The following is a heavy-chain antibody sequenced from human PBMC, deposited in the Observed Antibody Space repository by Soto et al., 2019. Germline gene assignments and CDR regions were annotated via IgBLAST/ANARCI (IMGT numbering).Heavy chain of an antibody. CDR3: ARSSYCGGDCYGPFDY. CDR2: IIPIFGTA. J-gene: IGHJ4*02. V-gene: IGHV1-69*01. D-gene: IGHD2-21*02. CDR1: GGTFSSYA. Sequence: QVQLVQSGAEVKKPGSSVKVSCKASGGTFSSYAISWVRQAPGQGLEWMGGIIPIFGTANYAQKFQGRVTITADESTSPAYMKLRSLRSEDTDVYYCARSSYCGGDCYGPFDYWGQGTLVTVSS.